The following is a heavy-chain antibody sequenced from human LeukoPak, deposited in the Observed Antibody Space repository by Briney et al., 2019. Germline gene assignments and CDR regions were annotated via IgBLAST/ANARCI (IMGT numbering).Heavy chain of an antibody. D-gene: IGHD2-15*01. V-gene: IGHV3-23*01. CDR2: IRGSGGST. CDR1: GFTVSSYV. J-gene: IGHJ4*02. CDR3: ASRGPCSGGNCYEFGY. Sequence: PGGSLRLSCAASGFTVSSYVMNWVRQAPGKGLEWVSAIRGSGGSTYYADSVKGRFTISRDNSKNTLYLQMNNLRAEDTAVYYCASRGPCSGGNCYEFGYWGQGTLVTVSS.